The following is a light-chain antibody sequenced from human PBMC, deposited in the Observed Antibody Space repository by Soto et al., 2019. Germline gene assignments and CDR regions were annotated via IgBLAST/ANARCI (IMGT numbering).Light chain of an antibody. CDR3: RQRIEFPPT. Sequence: DIVMTQTPLSLPVTPGEPASISCWSSQSLLNTDGNAYLDWYLQRPVQTAQLLIYLGSYRASGVPDRFIGSGSATDFTLKISSVESDDVWIYYCRQRIEFPPTFGPGTKVDIK. V-gene: IGKV2-40*01. CDR1: QSLLNTDGNAY. J-gene: IGKJ3*01. CDR2: LGS.